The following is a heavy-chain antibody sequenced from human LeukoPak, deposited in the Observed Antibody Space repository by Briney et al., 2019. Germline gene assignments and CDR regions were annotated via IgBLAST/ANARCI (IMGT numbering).Heavy chain of an antibody. CDR2: IRGDAGST. J-gene: IGHJ6*01. CDR1: GFTFDAFG. Sequence: GGSLRLSCAASGFTFDAFGMTWVRQAPGKGLEWVSAIRGDAGSTGHAHSVKGRFTISRDNAKNSLYLQMNSLRAEDTAVYYCARAIPGGVYGMDGGGEGTTVTVSS. D-gene: IGHD3-10*01. V-gene: IGHV3-20*04. CDR3: ARAIPGGVYGMDG.